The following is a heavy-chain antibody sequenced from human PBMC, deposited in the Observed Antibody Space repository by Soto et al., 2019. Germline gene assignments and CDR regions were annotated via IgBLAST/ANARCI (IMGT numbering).Heavy chain of an antibody. CDR1: GYTFTSYG. CDR2: ISAYNGNT. CDR3: ARDAPTIAAQDDY. D-gene: IGHD6-13*01. Sequence: QVQLVQSGAEVKKPGASVKVSCKASGYTFTSYGISWVRQAPGQGLEWMGWISAYNGNTNYAQKLQGRATMTRDTSTSTAYMALRSLRSDDTAVYYCARDAPTIAAQDDYWGQGTLVTVSS. V-gene: IGHV1-18*01. J-gene: IGHJ4*02.